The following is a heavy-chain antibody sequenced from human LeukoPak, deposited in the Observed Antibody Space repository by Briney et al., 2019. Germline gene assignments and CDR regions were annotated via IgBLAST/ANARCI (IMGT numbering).Heavy chain of an antibody. CDR2: IHHSGIT. CDR3: AAAQNYYMGV. V-gene: IGHV4-4*02. D-gene: IGHD2/OR15-2a*01. J-gene: IGHJ6*03. CDR1: GFTFSSYV. Sequence: GSLRLSCAASGFTFSSYVMHWVRQAPGKGLEWIGEIHHSGITSYNPSLKSRVTISVDKSNNQVSLKVNSVTAADTAMYYCAAAQNYYMGVWGKGTTVTVSS.